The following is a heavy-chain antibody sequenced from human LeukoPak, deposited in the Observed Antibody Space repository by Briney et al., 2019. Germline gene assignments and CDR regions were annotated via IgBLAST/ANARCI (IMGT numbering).Heavy chain of an antibody. CDR2: LSGSGGST. J-gene: IGHJ2*01. V-gene: IGHV3-23*01. Sequence: GGSLRLSCAASGFTFSSYAMSWVRQAPGKGLEWVSALSGSGGSTYYADSVKGRFTISRDNSKNTLYLQMNSLRAEDTAVYYCANPLYYDSSGRSFFWYFDLWGRGTLVTVSS. CDR3: ANPLYYDSSGRSFFWYFDL. D-gene: IGHD3-22*01. CDR1: GFTFSSYA.